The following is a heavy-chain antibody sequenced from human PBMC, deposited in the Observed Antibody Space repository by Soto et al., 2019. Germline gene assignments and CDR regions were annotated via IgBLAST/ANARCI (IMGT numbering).Heavy chain of an antibody. D-gene: IGHD4-17*01. J-gene: IGHJ3*01. CDR2: LWYDGSNQ. CDR1: GFIFSTYD. Sequence: QVQLVETGGGVVQPGRSLRLSCAASGFIFSTYDMHWVRQAPGKGLDWVAVLWYDGSNQDYADSVKGRFTISRDNSKNRLFLQMNSLRGEDTAVYYCARAYGVKSGTFDFWGQGTMVTVSS. CDR3: ARAYGVKSGTFDF. V-gene: IGHV3-33*01.